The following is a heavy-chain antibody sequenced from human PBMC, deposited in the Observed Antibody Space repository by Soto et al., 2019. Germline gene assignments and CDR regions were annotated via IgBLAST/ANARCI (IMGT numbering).Heavy chain of an antibody. D-gene: IGHD2-21*01. J-gene: IGHJ4*02. Sequence: ELQLLESGGGLVQPGGSLRLSCAASAFTFTNHAMNWVRQAPGKGLEWVSGVSGSGGRPSYADSVKGRFTVSRDNSKNTLYLQMNALRAEDTAVYYCGRRARDGDNSPIDYWGQGTLVTVSS. V-gene: IGHV3-23*01. CDR1: AFTFTNHA. CDR3: GRRARDGDNSPIDY. CDR2: VSGSGGRP.